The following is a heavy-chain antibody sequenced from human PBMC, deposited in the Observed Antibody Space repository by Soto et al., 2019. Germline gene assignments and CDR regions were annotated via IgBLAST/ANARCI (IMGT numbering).Heavy chain of an antibody. D-gene: IGHD2-15*01. J-gene: IGHJ6*03. V-gene: IGHV3-74*01. CDR1: GFTFSNYW. CDR3: ARGDCVGGPCYSLAGSFYYYMDV. Sequence: EVQLVESGGGLVQPGGSLRLSCAASGFTFSNYWMYWVRQAPGKGLVWVSRINSDGSVSIYADSVKGRLTISRDNVKNTLYLQMNSLRAEDTAVYYCARGDCVGGPCYSLAGSFYYYMDVWGKGTTVTVS. CDR2: INSDGSVS.